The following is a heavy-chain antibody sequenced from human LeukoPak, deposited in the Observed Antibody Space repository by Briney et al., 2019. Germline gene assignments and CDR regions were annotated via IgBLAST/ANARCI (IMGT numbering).Heavy chain of an antibody. CDR1: GGSISSGGYY. J-gene: IGHJ4*02. Sequence: SQTLSLTCTVSGGSISSGGYYWSWIRQPPGKGLEWIGYIYHSGSTYYSPSLKSRVTISIDTSKNQFSLKLSSVTAADTAVYYCARVPGAIHYYFDYWGQGTLVTVSS. V-gene: IGHV4-30-2*01. CDR2: IYHSGST. D-gene: IGHD5-18*01. CDR3: ARVPGAIHYYFDY.